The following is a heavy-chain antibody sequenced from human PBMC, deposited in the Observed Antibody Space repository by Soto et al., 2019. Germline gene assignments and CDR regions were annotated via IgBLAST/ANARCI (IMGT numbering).Heavy chain of an antibody. CDR3: ARGTVATIIYYYYGMDV. V-gene: IGHV1-69*02. Sequence: QVQLVQSGAEVKKPGSSVKVSCKASGGTFSSYTISWVRQAPGQGLEWMGRIISILGIANYAQKCQGRVTITAYKSTITAYMELSSLRSEDTAVYYCARGTVATIIYYYYGMDVWGQGTTVTVSS. D-gene: IGHD5-12*01. J-gene: IGHJ6*02. CDR2: IISILGIA. CDR1: GGTFSSYT.